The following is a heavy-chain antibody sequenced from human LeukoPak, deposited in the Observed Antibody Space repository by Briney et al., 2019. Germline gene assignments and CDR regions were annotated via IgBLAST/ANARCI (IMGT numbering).Heavy chain of an antibody. CDR1: GGSFSGYY. J-gene: IGHJ4*02. Sequence: SETLSLTCAVYGGSFSGYYWSWIRQPPGKGLEWIGEINHSGSTNYNPSLKSRVTISVDTSKNQFSLKLSSVTAADTAVYYCAIGREWELPHFDYWGQGTLVTVSS. CDR2: INHSGST. CDR3: AIGREWELPHFDY. V-gene: IGHV4-34*01. D-gene: IGHD1-26*01.